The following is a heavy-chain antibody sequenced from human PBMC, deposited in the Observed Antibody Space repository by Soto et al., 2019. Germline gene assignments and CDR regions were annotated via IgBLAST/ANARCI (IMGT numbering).Heavy chain of an antibody. CDR2: FDPEDGET. Sequence: SVKVSCKVSGYTLTELSMHWVRQAPGKGLEWMGGFDPEDGETIYAQKFQGRVTMTEDTSTDTAYMELSSLRSEDTAVYYCATATTVTTLFDYWGQGTLVTVSS. D-gene: IGHD4-17*01. J-gene: IGHJ4*02. CDR3: ATATTVTTLFDY. V-gene: IGHV1-24*01. CDR1: GYTLTELS.